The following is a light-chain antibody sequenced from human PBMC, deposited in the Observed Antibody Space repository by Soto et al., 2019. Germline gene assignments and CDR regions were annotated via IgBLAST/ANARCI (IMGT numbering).Light chain of an antibody. J-gene: IGKJ5*01. V-gene: IGKV1-5*01. Sequence: DIQMTQSPSPLSASVGDRVTITCRASQIITNRLAWYQKKTGKAPKVLLYDASNLESGVPSRFGGIRSGPAFPRTSTSMRPDDVAATSGEHYGVMCTLGQ. CDR3: EHYGVMCT. CDR2: DAS. CDR1: QIITNR.